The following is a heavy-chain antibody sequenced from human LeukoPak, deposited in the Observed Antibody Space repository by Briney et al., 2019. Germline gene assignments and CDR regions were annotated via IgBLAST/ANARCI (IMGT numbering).Heavy chain of an antibody. CDR1: GGSISSYY. V-gene: IGHV4-59*01. D-gene: IGHD2-21*02. J-gene: IGHJ2*01. CDR2: TYYTGST. CDR3: ARCDCDRETGFDL. Sequence: SETLSLTCTVSGGSISSYYWSWIRQPPGKGLEGIGYTYYTGSTNYNPSLHSRVTISADRSKDQFSLKLTSVTAADTAVYYCARCDCDRETGFDLWGRGTLVTVSS.